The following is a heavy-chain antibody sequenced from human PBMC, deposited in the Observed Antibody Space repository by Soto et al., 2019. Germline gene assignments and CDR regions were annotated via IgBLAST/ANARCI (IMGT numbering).Heavy chain of an antibody. V-gene: IGHV3-30-3*01. CDR3: ASAISGMTREDY. CDR2: ISYDGSNK. CDR1: GFTFSSYA. Sequence: GGSLRLSCAASGFTFSSYAMHWVRQAPGKGLEWVAVISYDGSNKYYADSVKGRFTISRDNSKNTLYLQMNSLRAEDTAVYYCASAISGMTREDYWGQGTLVTVSS. D-gene: IGHD3-10*01. J-gene: IGHJ4*02.